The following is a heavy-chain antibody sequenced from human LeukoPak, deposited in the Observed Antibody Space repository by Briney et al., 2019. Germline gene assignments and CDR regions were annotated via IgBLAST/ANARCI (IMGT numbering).Heavy chain of an antibody. CDR2: IRHDSSNK. V-gene: IGHV3-30*02. CDR3: ARVGGEWPQFGL. J-gene: IGHJ4*02. Sequence: GGSLRLSCAASGYDFSRHGIHWVRQAPGKGLEWVTFIRHDSSNKYYADFVKGRFTISRDNSKNTLYLQMDSLRTEDTAVYYCARVGGEWPQFGLWGQGTLVTVSS. CDR1: GYDFSRHG. D-gene: IGHD5-24*01.